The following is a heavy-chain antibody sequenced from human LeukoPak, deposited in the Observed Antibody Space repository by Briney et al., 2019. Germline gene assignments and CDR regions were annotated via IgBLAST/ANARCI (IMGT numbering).Heavy chain of an antibody. CDR2: LYYSGST. V-gene: IGHV4-39*01. Sequence: SETLSLTCSVSGGSISSSSYYWGWIRQPPGEGLEWIGSLYYSGSTYYNASLKSRDTISVDTYKNQFSLKLNSVTAADTAVYYCARHVSSMVRGLMYFDYWGQGTLVTVSS. D-gene: IGHD3-10*01. CDR3: ARHVSSMVRGLMYFDY. CDR1: GGSISSSSYY. J-gene: IGHJ4*02.